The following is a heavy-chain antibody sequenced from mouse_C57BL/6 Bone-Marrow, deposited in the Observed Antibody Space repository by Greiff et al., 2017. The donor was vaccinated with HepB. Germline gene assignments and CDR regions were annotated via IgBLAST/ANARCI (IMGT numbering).Heavy chain of an antibody. V-gene: IGHV1-42*01. D-gene: IGHD1-1*01. CDR3: ARSERYYGSSRMDY. CDR1: GYSFTGYY. Sequence: EVQLQESGPELVKPGASVKISCKASGYSFTGYYMNWVKQSPEKSLEWIGEINPSTGGTTYNQKFKAKATLTVDKSSSTAYMQLKSLTSEDSAVYYCARSERYYGSSRMDYWGQGTSVTVSS. J-gene: IGHJ4*01. CDR2: INPSTGGT.